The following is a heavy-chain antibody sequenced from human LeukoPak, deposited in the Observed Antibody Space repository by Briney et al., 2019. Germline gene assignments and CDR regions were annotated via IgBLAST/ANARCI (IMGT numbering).Heavy chain of an antibody. CDR3: ARLAVDSSDF. D-gene: IGHD6-25*01. Sequence: GGSLRLTCAASGFTFSSYWMHWVRQAPGKGLVWVSRINTDGRSTSYVDSVKGRFTISRDNAKNTLYLQMNSLRAEDTAVYYCARLAVDSSDFWGQGTLVTVSS. V-gene: IGHV3-74*01. J-gene: IGHJ4*02. CDR2: INTDGRST. CDR1: GFTFSSYW.